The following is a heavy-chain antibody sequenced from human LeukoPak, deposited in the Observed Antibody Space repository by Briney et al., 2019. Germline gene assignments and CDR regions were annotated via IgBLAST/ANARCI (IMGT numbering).Heavy chain of an antibody. V-gene: IGHV1-8*01. CDR3: ARCRGFCDY. Sequence: ASVKVSCKASGYSFTTYDINWVRQAPGQGLEWMGWMNPNSGKTNFAQKFQGRVTMTRDTSTSTVYMELSSLRSEDTAVYYCARCRGFCDYWGQGTLVTVSS. D-gene: IGHD5-12*01. CDR1: GYSFTTYD. CDR2: MNPNSGKT. J-gene: IGHJ4*02.